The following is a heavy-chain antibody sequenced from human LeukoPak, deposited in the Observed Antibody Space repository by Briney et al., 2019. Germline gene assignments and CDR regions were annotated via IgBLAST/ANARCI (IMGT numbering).Heavy chain of an antibody. CDR1: GGSISSYY. J-gene: IGHJ6*02. D-gene: IGHD4-17*01. V-gene: IGHV4-4*07. CDR2: IYTSGST. Sequence: SETLSLTCTVSGGSISSYYWSWIRQPAGKGLEWIGRIYTSGSTNYNPSLKSRVTISVDTSKSQFSLKLSSVTAADTAVYYCARDRVTTVTTHYGMDVWGQGTTVTVSS. CDR3: ARDRVTTVTTHYGMDV.